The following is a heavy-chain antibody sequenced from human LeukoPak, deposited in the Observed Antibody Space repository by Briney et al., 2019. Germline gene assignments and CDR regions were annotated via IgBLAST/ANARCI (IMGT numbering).Heavy chain of an antibody. Sequence: PGGSLRLSCAASGFTFSNAWLSWVRQAPGKGLEWVGRIKSKTDGGTTDYAAPVKGRFTISRDDSKNTLYLQMNSLKTEDTAVYYCTTDVNKLTLSYYDSSGYYYWGQGTLVTVSS. J-gene: IGHJ4*02. CDR1: GFTFSNAW. V-gene: IGHV3-15*01. D-gene: IGHD3-22*01. CDR3: TTDVNKLTLSYYDSSGYYY. CDR2: IKSKTDGGTT.